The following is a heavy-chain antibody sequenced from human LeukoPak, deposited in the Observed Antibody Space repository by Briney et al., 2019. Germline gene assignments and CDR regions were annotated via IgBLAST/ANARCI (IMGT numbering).Heavy chain of an antibody. D-gene: IGHD3-3*01. CDR1: GYTGIELS. CDR3: ATHTIFGVVTYAFHI. Sequence: ASVKVSCKVSGYTGIELSMHWVRQAPGKGLEWMGGFDPEDGETIYVQKFQGRVTMTEDTSTDTAYMELSSLTSEDTAVYYCATHTIFGVVTYAFHIWGRGTLVTVSS. CDR2: FDPEDGET. V-gene: IGHV1-24*01. J-gene: IGHJ3*02.